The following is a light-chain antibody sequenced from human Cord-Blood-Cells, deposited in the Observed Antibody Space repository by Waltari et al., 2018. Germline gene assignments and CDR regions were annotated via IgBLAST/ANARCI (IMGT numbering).Light chain of an antibody. CDR1: SSDVGGYNY. V-gene: IGLV2-14*01. Sequence: QSALTQPASVSGSPGQSITIPCTGTSSDVGGYNYVSWYQQHPGNTPKPMIYDVSNRPSGVSNRFSGSKSGNTASLTISGLQAEDEADYYCSSYTSSSVVFGGGTKLTVL. J-gene: IGLJ2*01. CDR2: DVS. CDR3: SSYTSSSVV.